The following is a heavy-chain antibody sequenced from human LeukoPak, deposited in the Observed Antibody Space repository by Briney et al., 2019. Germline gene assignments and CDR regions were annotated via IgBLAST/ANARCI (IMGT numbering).Heavy chain of an antibody. J-gene: IGHJ6*03. CDR1: GFTFSSYW. CDR3: ARVRYYGSGSYYRPYYYYMDV. V-gene: IGHV3-74*01. D-gene: IGHD3-10*01. CDR2: INSDGSST. Sequence: GGSLRLSCAASGFTFSSYWMHWVRQAPGKGLVWVSRINSDGSSTSYADSVKGRFTISRDNAKNSLYLQMNSLRAEDTAVYYCARVRYYGSGSYYRPYYYYMDVWGKGTTVTVSS.